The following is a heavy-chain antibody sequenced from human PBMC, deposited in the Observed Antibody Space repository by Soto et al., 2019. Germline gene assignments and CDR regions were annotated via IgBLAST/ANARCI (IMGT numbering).Heavy chain of an antibody. Sequence: GGSLRLSCAASGFTFSSYAMSWVRQAPGKGLEWVSTSSGSGGSTYYADSVKGRVTISRDNSKNTLYLQMNSLRAEDTAVYYCAKGIYDFWSGYYGYYYYGMDVWGQGTTVTVSS. D-gene: IGHD3-3*01. J-gene: IGHJ6*02. CDR1: GFTFSSYA. CDR2: SSGSGGST. V-gene: IGHV3-23*01. CDR3: AKGIYDFWSGYYGYYYYGMDV.